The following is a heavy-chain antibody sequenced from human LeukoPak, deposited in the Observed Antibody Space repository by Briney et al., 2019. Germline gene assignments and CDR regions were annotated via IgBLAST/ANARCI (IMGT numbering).Heavy chain of an antibody. D-gene: IGHD3-3*01. CDR3: AKREYNFWSGYFV. CDR1: GFTFSSYA. V-gene: IGHV3-23*01. CDR2: ISDSGGST. Sequence: PGGSVRLSCAASGFTFSSYAMTWVRQAPGKGLEWVASISDSGGSTYYADSVKGRFTISRDTSKSTVYLQMNSLRAEDTAVYYCAKREYNFWSGYFVWGQASLVTVSS. J-gene: IGHJ4*02.